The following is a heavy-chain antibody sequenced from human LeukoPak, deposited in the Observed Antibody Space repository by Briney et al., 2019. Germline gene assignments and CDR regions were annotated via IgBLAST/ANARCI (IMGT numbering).Heavy chain of an antibody. D-gene: IGHD5-18*01. Sequence: SETLSLTCAVYGGSFSGYYWSWIRQPPGKGLEWIGEINHSGSTNYNPSLKSRVTISVDTSKNQFSLKLSSVTAADTAVYYCARDQGRGYSYGWNWFDPWGQGTLVTVSS. V-gene: IGHV4-34*01. CDR2: INHSGST. CDR3: ARDQGRGYSYGWNWFDP. CDR1: GGSFSGYY. J-gene: IGHJ5*02.